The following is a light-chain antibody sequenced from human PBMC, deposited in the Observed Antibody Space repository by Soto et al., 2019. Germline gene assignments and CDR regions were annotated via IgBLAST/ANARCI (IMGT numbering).Light chain of an antibody. CDR1: QSISSW. Sequence: DIQMTQSPSTLPASVWDRVTITFRAGQSISSWLAWYQQKPGTAPKLLIYPASTFEGGVPSRFSGSGSGTEFTLTISSLQPDDFAKYYCQQYNSYPFGQGTKVDIK. CDR3: QQYNSYP. V-gene: IGKV1-5*01. CDR2: PAS. J-gene: IGKJ1*01.